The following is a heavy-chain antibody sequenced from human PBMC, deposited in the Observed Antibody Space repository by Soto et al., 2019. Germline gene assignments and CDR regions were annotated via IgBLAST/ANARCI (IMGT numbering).Heavy chain of an antibody. V-gene: IGHV4-31*03. CDR2: IYYSGST. CDR3: ARSVYSYGPTALLS. Sequence: SETLSLTCTVSGGSISSGGYYWSWIRQHPGKGLEWIGYIYYSGSTYYNPSLKSRVTISVDTSKNQFSLKLSSVTAADTAVYYCARSVYSYGPTALLSWGQGTLVTVSS. J-gene: IGHJ5*02. D-gene: IGHD5-18*01. CDR1: GGSISSGGYY.